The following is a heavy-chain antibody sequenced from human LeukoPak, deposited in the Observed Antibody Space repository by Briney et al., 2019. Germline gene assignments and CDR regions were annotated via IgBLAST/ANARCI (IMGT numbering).Heavy chain of an antibody. D-gene: IGHD3-16*01. V-gene: IGHV3-23*01. CDR1: GFTFSNYA. Sequence: RGSLRLSCAASGFTFSNYAMSWVRQAPGKGLQWVSAIDSGGGTYYANSVKGRSTISRDNSKNTLYLQLNSLRAEDTAVYYCAKGPQGDWGQGALVTVSS. CDR3: AKGPQGD. CDR2: IDSGGGT. J-gene: IGHJ4*02.